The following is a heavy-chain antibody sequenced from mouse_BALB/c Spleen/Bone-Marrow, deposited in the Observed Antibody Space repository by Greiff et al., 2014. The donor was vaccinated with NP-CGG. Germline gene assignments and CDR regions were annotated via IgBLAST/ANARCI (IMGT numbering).Heavy chain of an antibody. D-gene: IGHD3-2*01. CDR2: IWADGSA. Sequence: VQLQQSGPGLVAPSQSLYITCNVSGFSLTSYGVHWVRQPPGKGLEWMGVIWADGSANYNKALMSRMSIWNDDSKNQVFLIMNSRQTADTAMFYCAATARASTEYAYWGQGTLVTVSS. V-gene: IGHV2-9*02. CDR3: AATARASTEYAY. CDR1: GFSLTSYG. J-gene: IGHJ3*01.